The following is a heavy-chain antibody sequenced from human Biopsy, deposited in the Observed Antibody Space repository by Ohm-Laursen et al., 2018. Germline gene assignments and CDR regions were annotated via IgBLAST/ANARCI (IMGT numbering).Heavy chain of an antibody. CDR3: ARATNSTGWPYYYFYGMDV. V-gene: IGHV4-59*07. D-gene: IGHD2/OR15-2a*01. CDR1: AGSISSDY. J-gene: IGHJ6*02. Sequence: SDTLSLTCTVSAGSISSDYWSWLRQTPGQGLEWYGYIYYTGSNNYNSSLKSRVTISVDTSKNQFSLRLNSVTAADTAVYYCARATNSTGWPYYYFYGMDVWGQGTTVTVSS. CDR2: IYYTGSN.